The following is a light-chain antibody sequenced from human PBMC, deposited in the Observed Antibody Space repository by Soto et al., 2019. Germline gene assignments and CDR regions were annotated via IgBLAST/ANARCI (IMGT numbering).Light chain of an antibody. CDR1: QTVSRMY. Sequence: EIVLTQSPVTLSLSPGERATLPCRASQTVSRMYLSWFQQKPGQAPRLLIYDASSRASGTPERFSGSGSGTDFTLTISRLEPEDFAVYYCQEYDGAPPITFGLGTRLEIK. V-gene: IGKV3-20*01. CDR2: DAS. CDR3: QEYDGAPPIT. J-gene: IGKJ5*01.